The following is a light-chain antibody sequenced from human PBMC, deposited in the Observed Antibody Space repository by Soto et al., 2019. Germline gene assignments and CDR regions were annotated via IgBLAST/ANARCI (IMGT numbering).Light chain of an antibody. Sequence: DIQMTQSPATLSASVGDRVTITCRASQNIYTWLAWYQQKPGKAPKLLIYEASSLETGVPSTFSGSGSGTEFTITISSLQPDDFATYYCQQYNTFWTFGQGTKVGIK. J-gene: IGKJ1*01. V-gene: IGKV1-5*03. CDR1: QNIYTW. CDR3: QQYNTFWT. CDR2: EAS.